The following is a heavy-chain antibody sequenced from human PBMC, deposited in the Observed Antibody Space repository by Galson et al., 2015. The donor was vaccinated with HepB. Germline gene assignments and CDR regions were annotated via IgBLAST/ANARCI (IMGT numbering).Heavy chain of an antibody. CDR2: IIPIFGTA. CDR3: ARVDDSSGYYGAPDY. Sequence: SVKVSCKASGGTFSSYAISWVRQAPGQGLEWMGGIIPIFGTANYAQKFQGRVTITADKSTSTAYMELSSLRSEDTAVYYCARVDDSSGYYGAPDYWGQGTLVTVSS. V-gene: IGHV1-69*06. CDR1: GGTFSSYA. J-gene: IGHJ4*02. D-gene: IGHD3-22*01.